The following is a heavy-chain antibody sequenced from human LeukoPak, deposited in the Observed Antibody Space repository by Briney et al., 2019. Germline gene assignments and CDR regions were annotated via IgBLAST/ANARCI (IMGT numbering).Heavy chain of an antibody. J-gene: IGHJ6*02. CDR1: GDSISSADYS. Sequence: SETLSLTCTVSGDSISSADYSWSWIRQPPGKGLEWIGYIYYSVNTNYNPSLKSRVTISVDTSKNQFSLKLSSVTAADTAVYYCARAPNYYYGMDVWGQGTTVTVSS. CDR2: IYYSVNT. V-gene: IGHV4-61*08. CDR3: ARAPNYYYGMDV.